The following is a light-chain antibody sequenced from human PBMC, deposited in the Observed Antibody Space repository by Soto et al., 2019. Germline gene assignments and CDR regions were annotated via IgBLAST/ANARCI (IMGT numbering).Light chain of an antibody. J-gene: IGLJ2*01. CDR2: EVS. CDR1: ISDVGDFDC. CDR3: RSYTSSSTLV. Sequence: QSALTQPASVSGSPGQSITISCTGTISDVGDFDCVSWYQQHPGKAPKLMIYEVSDRPSGVSNRFSGSKSGDTASLTISGLKAEDEADYYCRSYTSSSTLVFGGGTKVTVL. V-gene: IGLV2-14*01.